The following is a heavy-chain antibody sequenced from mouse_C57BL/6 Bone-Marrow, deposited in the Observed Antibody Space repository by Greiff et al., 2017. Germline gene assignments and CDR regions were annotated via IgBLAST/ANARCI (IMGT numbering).Heavy chain of an antibody. Sequence: EVKLVESGGGLVKPGGSLKLSCAASGFTFSSYTMSWVRQTPEKRLQWVAAISGGGGNTYYPDSVKGRFTLSRDNATNILYLQLSSLRSEDTALYYCSRQVTTVLATKYFDVWGTGTTVTVSS. CDR1: GFTFSSYT. D-gene: IGHD1-1*01. V-gene: IGHV5-9*01. J-gene: IGHJ1*03. CDR3: SRQVTTVLATKYFDV. CDR2: ISGGGGNT.